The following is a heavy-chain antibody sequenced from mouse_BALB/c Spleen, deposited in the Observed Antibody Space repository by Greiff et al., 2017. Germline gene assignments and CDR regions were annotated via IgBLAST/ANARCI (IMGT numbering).Heavy chain of an antibody. CDR1: GDSITSGY. V-gene: IGHV3-8*02. CDR3: ARGYYGNYAMDY. CDR2: ISYSGST. Sequence: EVKLVESGPSLVKPSQTLSLTCSVTGDSITSGYWNWIRKFPGNKLEYMGYISYSGSTYYNPSLKSRISITRDTSKNQYYLQLNSVTTEDTATYYCARGYYGNYAMDYWGQGTSVTVSS. D-gene: IGHD2-1*01. J-gene: IGHJ4*01.